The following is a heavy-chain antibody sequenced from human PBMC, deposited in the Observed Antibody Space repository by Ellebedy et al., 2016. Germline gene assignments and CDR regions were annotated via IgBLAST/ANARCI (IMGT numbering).Heavy chain of an antibody. Sequence: SETLSLTXGVSGGSLSGYYWTWIRQPPGQGLEWVGEINPAGSGKYNPSLKNRVTMSVDTSRNQFSLRLNSVTAADTAVFYCARDFNRGYSSSWYDYYYYAMDVWGQGTTVTVSS. V-gene: IGHV4-34*01. CDR1: GGSLSGYY. CDR3: ARDFNRGYSSSWYDYYYYAMDV. D-gene: IGHD6-13*01. J-gene: IGHJ6*02. CDR2: INPAGSG.